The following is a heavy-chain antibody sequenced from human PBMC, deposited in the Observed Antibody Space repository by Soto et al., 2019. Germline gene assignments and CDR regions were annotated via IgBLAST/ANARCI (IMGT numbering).Heavy chain of an antibody. CDR3: AMGGSPYVCFYEF. D-gene: IGHD1-26*01. Sequence: QVQLVQSGAEVKKPGSSMKISCKASGGLFSRYAISWVRQAPGKGLEWMGGIIPVFGTKNYAQKFQDRVTITADESTKTSYMDLGSLRSEDTAIYYCAMGGSPYVCFYEFWGQGSRVTVSS. CDR2: IIPVFGTK. J-gene: IGHJ4*02. CDR1: GGLFSRYA. V-gene: IGHV1-69*01.